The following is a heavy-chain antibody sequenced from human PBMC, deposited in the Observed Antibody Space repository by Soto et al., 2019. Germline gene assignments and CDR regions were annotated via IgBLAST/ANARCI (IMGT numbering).Heavy chain of an antibody. CDR2: ISAYNGNT. Sequence: GASLKVSCKASGYTFTSYGISWVRQAPGQGLEWMGWISAYNGNTNYAQKLQGRVTMTTDTSTSTAYMELRSLRSDDTAVYYCARDPHGDFDWLLPASGMDVWGQGTTVTVSS. CDR3: ARDPHGDFDWLLPASGMDV. D-gene: IGHD3-9*01. CDR1: GYTFTSYG. V-gene: IGHV1-18*01. J-gene: IGHJ6*02.